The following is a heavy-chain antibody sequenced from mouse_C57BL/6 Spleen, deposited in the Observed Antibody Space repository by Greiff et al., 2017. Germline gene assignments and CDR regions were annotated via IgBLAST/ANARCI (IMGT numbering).Heavy chain of an antibody. V-gene: IGHV1-64*01. CDR1: GYTFTSYW. J-gene: IGHJ2*01. D-gene: IGHD1-1*01. Sequence: QVQLQQPGAELVKPGASVKLSCKASGYTFTSYWMHWVKQRPGQGLEWIGMIHPNSGSTNYNEKFKSKATLTVDKSSSTAYMQLSSLTSEDSAVXYCARDYGSSSYYFDYWGQGTTLTVSS. CDR3: ARDYGSSSYYFDY. CDR2: IHPNSGST.